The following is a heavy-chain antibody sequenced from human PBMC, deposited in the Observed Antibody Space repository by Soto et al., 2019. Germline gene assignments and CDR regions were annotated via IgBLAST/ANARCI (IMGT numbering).Heavy chain of an antibody. CDR3: AREFGLRSSWLPNYYYGMDV. J-gene: IGHJ6*02. CDR2: ISAYNGNT. CDR1: GYTFTSYG. V-gene: IGHV1-18*01. D-gene: IGHD6-13*01. Sequence: QVQLVQSGAEVKKPGASVKVSCKASGYTFTSYGISWVRQAPGQGLEWMGWISAYNGNTNYAQKLQGRVTMTTDTSTSTAYMELRSLRSDDTAVYYCAREFGLRSSWLPNYYYGMDVWGQGTTVTVSS.